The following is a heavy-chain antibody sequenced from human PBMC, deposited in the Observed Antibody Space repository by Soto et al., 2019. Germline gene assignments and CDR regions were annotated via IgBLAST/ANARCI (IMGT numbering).Heavy chain of an antibody. J-gene: IGHJ6*02. CDR2: IIPIFGTG. Sequence: QVQLVQSGAEVKKPGSSVKVSCKASGGTFSSYAISWVRQAPGQGLEWMGGIIPIFGTGNYAQKFQGRVTMIAQESTSTAYMELSSLRAEETAVYSCARSVPTAGCFYGMDVWGQGTTVTVSS. CDR1: GGTFSSYA. V-gene: IGHV1-69*12. CDR3: ARSVPTAGCFYGMDV. D-gene: IGHD2-2*01.